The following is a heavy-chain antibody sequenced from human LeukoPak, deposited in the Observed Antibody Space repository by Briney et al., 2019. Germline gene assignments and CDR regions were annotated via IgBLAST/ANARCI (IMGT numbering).Heavy chain of an antibody. J-gene: IGHJ3*02. CDR2: IYYSGST. D-gene: IGHD5-24*01. V-gene: IGHV4-59*01. Sequence: PSETLSHTCTVSGGSISSYYWSWIRQPPGKGLEWIGYIYYSGSTNYNPSLKSRVTISVDTSKNQFSLKLSSVTAADTAVYYCARDHREMATTDAFDIWGQGTMVTVSS. CDR1: GGSISSYY. CDR3: ARDHREMATTDAFDI.